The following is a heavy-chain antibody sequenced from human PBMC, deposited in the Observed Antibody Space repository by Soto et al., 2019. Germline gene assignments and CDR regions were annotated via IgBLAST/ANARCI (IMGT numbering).Heavy chain of an antibody. Sequence: SLRLSCAASGFNFGYNWMHWVRQAPGKGLVWVSTFSGSGGNIYYGESVKGRFTISRDDPKNALYLDMNCLRVEDTAVYYCAKDPPWTVGPLAMDVWGQGTTVTVSS. CDR3: AKDPPWTVGPLAMDV. CDR1: GFNFGYNW. CDR2: FSGSGGNI. J-gene: IGHJ6*02. D-gene: IGHD2-2*01. V-gene: IGHV3-21*04.